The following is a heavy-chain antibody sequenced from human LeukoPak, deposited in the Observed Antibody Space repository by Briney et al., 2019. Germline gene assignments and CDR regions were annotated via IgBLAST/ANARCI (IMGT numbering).Heavy chain of an antibody. Sequence: ASVKVSCKAPGYTFTSYAMHWVRQAPGQRLEWMGWINAGNGNTKYSQKFQGRVTITRDTSASTAYMELSSLRSEDTAVYYCATVGVAARGYYYYYMDVWGKGTTVTVSS. CDR3: ATVGVAARGYYYYYMDV. CDR1: GYTFTSYA. CDR2: INAGNGNT. D-gene: IGHD3-3*01. J-gene: IGHJ6*03. V-gene: IGHV1-3*01.